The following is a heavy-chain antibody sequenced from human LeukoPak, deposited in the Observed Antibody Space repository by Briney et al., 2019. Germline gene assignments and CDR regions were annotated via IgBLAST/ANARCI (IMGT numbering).Heavy chain of an antibody. Sequence: SETLSLTCTVSGGSISSYSWSWIRQPPGKGLEWIGYIYYSGSTNYNPSLKSRVTISVDTSKNQFSLKLTPVTAADTAVYYCASGESIYYYGLDVWGQGTTVTVSS. J-gene: IGHJ6*02. D-gene: IGHD4-17*01. CDR1: GGSISSYS. CDR2: IYYSGST. V-gene: IGHV4-59*01. CDR3: ASGESIYYYGLDV.